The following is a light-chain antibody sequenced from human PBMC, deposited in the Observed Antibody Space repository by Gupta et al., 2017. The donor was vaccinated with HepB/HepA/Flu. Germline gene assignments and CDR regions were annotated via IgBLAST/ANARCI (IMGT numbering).Light chain of an antibody. V-gene: IGKV1-8*01. CDR3: QHEDSYPVT. CDR2: AAS. J-gene: IGKJ1*01. CDR1: QGISSY. Sequence: IRMTQSPSSFSASTGDRVTIPCRASQGISSYLAWYQQKPGKAPKLLIYAASTGKSGVPSRFSGSGSGTDFTLTISGRQSEDFATYYCQHEDSYPVTFGQGTKVEIK.